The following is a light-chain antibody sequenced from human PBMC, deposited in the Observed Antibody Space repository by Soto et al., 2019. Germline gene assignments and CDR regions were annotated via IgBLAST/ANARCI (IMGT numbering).Light chain of an antibody. CDR2: EVT. Sequence: QSALTQPASVSGSPGQSITISCTGSSSDVGGYNFVSWYQHHPGKAPKLILYEVTTRPSGVSSRFSGSKSGNTASLTISGLQADDEAKYDCSSYTTTNSPYVFGTGTKLTVL. J-gene: IGLJ1*01. V-gene: IGLV2-14*01. CDR1: SSDVGGYNF. CDR3: SSYTTTNSPYV.